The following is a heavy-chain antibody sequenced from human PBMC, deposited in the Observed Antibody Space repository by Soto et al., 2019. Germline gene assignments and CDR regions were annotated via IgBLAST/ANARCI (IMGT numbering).Heavy chain of an antibody. CDR3: AREADFLNWFDP. J-gene: IGHJ5*02. CDR2: ISSSSSTI. Sequence: EVLLVESGGGLVQPGGSLRLSCAASGFTFSSYSMNCVRQAPGKGLEWVSYISSSSSTIYYADSVKGRFTISRDNAKNSLYLQMNRLRAEDTAVYYCAREADFLNWFDPWGQGTLVTVSS. D-gene: IGHD3-3*01. CDR1: GFTFSSYS. V-gene: IGHV3-48*01.